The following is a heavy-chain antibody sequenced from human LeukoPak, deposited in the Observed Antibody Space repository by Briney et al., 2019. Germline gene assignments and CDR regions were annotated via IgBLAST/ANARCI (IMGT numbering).Heavy chain of an antibody. D-gene: IGHD2-21*01. Sequence: GEPLNISCQASGYSFNTFWIGWVRQLPGQGLEWMGAIYPADSETRYSPSFQGQVTISADKSIKTTYLQWRSLKASDTAIYYCARVADVVNWFDPWGQGTLVTVSS. V-gene: IGHV5-51*01. CDR3: ARVADVVNWFDP. CDR2: IYPADSET. J-gene: IGHJ5*02. CDR1: GYSFNTFW.